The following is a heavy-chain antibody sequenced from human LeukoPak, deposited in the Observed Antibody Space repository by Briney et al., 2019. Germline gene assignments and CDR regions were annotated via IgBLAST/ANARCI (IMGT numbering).Heavy chain of an antibody. D-gene: IGHD3-22*01. V-gene: IGHV4-31*03. CDR2: IYYSGST. CDR1: GGSISSGGYY. J-gene: IGHJ4*02. Sequence: PSETLSLTCTVSGGSISSGGYYWSWIRQHPGKGLEWIGYIYYSGSTYYNPSLKSRVTISVDTSKNQFSLKLSSVTAADTAVYYCARERGVRYDSPGGYFDYWGQGTLVTVSS. CDR3: ARERGVRYDSPGGYFDY.